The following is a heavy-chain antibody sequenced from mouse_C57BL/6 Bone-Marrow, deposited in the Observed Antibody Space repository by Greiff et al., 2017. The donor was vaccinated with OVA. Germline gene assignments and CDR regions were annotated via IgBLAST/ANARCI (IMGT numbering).Heavy chain of an antibody. D-gene: IGHD1-1*01. Sequence: VKPGASVKMSCKASGYTFTSYWITWVKQRPGQGLEWIGDIYPGSGSTNYNEKFKSKATLTVDTSSSTAYMQLSSLTSEDSAVYYSAREDYYGPWYFDVWGTGTTVTVSS. CDR2: IYPGSGST. CDR3: AREDYYGPWYFDV. J-gene: IGHJ1*03. V-gene: IGHV1-55*01. CDR1: GYTFTSYW.